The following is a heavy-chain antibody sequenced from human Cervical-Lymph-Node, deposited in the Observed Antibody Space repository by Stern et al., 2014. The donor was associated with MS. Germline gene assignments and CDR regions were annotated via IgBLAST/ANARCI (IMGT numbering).Heavy chain of an antibody. CDR2: IKGKAAGGTT. J-gene: IGHJ3*02. CDR1: GLTFSNAW. CDR3: PIHSRGECNDDAFDI. Sequence: EVQLVESGGGLVEPGGSLRLSCAASGLTFSNAWMTWVRQVPGKGPKWVGRIKGKAAGGTTDYAAHVKGRFSMSKDDSKNTLYLQMNSLKSEDTAVYYCPIHSRGECNDDAFDIWGQGTMVTVSS. D-gene: IGHD2-21*01. V-gene: IGHV3-15*01.